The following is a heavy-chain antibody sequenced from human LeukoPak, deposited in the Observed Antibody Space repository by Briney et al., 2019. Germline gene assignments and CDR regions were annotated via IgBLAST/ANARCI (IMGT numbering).Heavy chain of an antibody. CDR2: IYYSGST. Sequence: SETLSLTCTVPGGSISSGDYYWSWIRQPPGKGLEWIGYIYYSGSTYYNPSLKSRVTISVDTSKNQFSLKLSSVTAADTAVYYCAREVVKHQLLNLFDYWGQGTLVTVSS. CDR3: AREVVKHQLLNLFDY. CDR1: GGSISSGDYY. V-gene: IGHV4-30-4*08. D-gene: IGHD6-13*01. J-gene: IGHJ4*02.